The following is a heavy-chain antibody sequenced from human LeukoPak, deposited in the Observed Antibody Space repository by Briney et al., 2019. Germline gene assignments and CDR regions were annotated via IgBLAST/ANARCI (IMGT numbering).Heavy chain of an antibody. V-gene: IGHV3-30*04. CDR2: ISSDGSNK. CDR1: GFTFNSFA. J-gene: IGHJ4*02. Sequence: GGSLRLSCAASGFTFNSFAIHWVRQTPGKGLEWVARISSDGSNKKYTDSVKGRFTISRDNSKSTVYLQMNSLTVEDTAVYYCASDRGSSSLSASYFDYWGQGALVTVSS. CDR3: ASDRGSSSLSASYFDY. D-gene: IGHD6-13*01.